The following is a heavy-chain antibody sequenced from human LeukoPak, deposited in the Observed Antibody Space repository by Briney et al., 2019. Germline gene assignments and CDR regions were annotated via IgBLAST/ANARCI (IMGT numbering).Heavy chain of an antibody. J-gene: IGHJ4*02. V-gene: IGHV4-34*01. D-gene: IGHD1-26*01. CDR2: INHSGST. CDR3: ARGGWGATDY. CDR1: GGSFSGYY. Sequence: PSETLSLTCAVYGGSFSGYYWSWIRQTPGKGLEWIGEINHSGSTNYNPSLKSRVTISVDTSKNQFSLKLSSVTAADTAVYYCARGGWGATDYWGQGTLVTVSS.